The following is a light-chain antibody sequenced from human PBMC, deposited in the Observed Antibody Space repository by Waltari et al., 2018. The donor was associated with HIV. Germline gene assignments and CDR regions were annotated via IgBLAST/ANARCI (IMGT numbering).Light chain of an antibody. CDR2: KAS. CDR3: QQYNSYSPIT. CDR1: QSISSW. V-gene: IGKV1-5*03. Sequence: ASVGDRVTITCRASQSISSWLAWYQQKPGKAPKLLIYKASSLESGVPSRFSGSGSGTEFTLTISSLQPDDFATYYCQQYNSYSPITFGQGTRLEIK. J-gene: IGKJ5*01.